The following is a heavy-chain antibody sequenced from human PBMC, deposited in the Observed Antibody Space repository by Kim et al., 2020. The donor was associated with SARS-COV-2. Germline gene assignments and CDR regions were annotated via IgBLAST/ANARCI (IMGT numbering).Heavy chain of an antibody. J-gene: IGHJ5*02. CDR1: GFTFGDYT. CDR3: AKGDRYGYRWFDP. V-gene: IGHV3-9*01. CDR2: ISFNSGSK. D-gene: IGHD5-12*01. Sequence: GGSLRLSCAASGFTFGDYTMHWVRQAPGKGLEWVSTISFNSGSKGYADSLRDRFTISRDNAQSSLYLQMDSLRVEDTALYYCAKGDRYGYRWFDPWGQGTLVTVSS.